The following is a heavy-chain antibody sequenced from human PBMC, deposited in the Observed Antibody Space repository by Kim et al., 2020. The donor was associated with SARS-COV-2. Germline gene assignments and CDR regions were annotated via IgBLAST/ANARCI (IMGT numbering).Heavy chain of an antibody. J-gene: IGHJ4*02. CDR2: IYYSGST. Sequence: SETLSLTCTVSRGSISSYYWSWIRQPPGKELEWIGYIYYSGSTNYNPSLRSRVTISVDTSKNQFSLKLTSVTAADTAVYYCARGGVNWTFDYWGEGILVTVSS. CDR1: RGSISSYY. D-gene: IGHD3-3*01. CDR3: ARGGVNWTFDY. V-gene: IGHV4-59*13.